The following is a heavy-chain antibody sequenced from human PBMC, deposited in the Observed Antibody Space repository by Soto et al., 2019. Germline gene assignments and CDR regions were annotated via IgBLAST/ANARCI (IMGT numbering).Heavy chain of an antibody. D-gene: IGHD5-12*01. Sequence: GSLRLSCAASGFTFSSYAMHWVRQAPGKGLEWVAVISYDGSNKYYADSVKGRFTISRDNSKNTLYLQMNSLRAEDTAVYYCARGSGYDDAFDIWGQGTMVTVSS. CDR2: ISYDGSNK. J-gene: IGHJ3*02. CDR3: ARGSGYDDAFDI. CDR1: GFTFSSYA. V-gene: IGHV3-30*04.